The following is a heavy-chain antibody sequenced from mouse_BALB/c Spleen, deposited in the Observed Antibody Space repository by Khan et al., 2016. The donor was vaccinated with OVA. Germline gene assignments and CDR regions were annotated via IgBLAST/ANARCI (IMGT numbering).Heavy chain of an antibody. V-gene: IGHV1S41*01. J-gene: IGHJ4*01. CDR1: GYTFTSYW. Sequence: DLVKPGASVKLSCKASGYTFTSYWINWIKPRPGQGLEWIGRIAPGSNNTYYNEMFKGKATLTVDTSSTTAYIQLSSLSSEDSAVYLWARENYYGRTCYAMDYWGQGTSVTVSS. CDR3: ARENYYGRTCYAMDY. D-gene: IGHD1-1*01. CDR2: IAPGSNNT.